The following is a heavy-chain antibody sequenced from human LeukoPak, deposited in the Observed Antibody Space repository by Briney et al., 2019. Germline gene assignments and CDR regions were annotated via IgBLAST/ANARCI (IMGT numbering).Heavy chain of an antibody. CDR2: FDPEDGET. V-gene: IGHV1-24*01. D-gene: IGHD4-11*01. Sequence: ASVKVSCKASGGTFSSYAISWVRQAPGQGLEWMGGFDPEDGETIYAQKFQGRVTMTEDTSTDTAYMELSSLRSEDTAVYYCATAPYNWGQGTLVTVSS. J-gene: IGHJ4*02. CDR3: ATAPYN. CDR1: GGTFSSYA.